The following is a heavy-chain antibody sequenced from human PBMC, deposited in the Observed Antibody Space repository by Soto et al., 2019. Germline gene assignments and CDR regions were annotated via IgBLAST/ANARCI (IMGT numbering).Heavy chain of an antibody. CDR1: GGTFSSYT. CDR3: AREVAATLGWFDP. Sequence: SVKVSCKASGGTFSSYTISWVRQAPGQGLEWMGRIIPILGIANYAQKFQGRVTITADKSTSTAYMELSSLRSEDTAVYYCAREVAATLGWFDPWGQGTLVTVSS. D-gene: IGHD2-15*01. V-gene: IGHV1-69*04. J-gene: IGHJ5*02. CDR2: IIPILGIA.